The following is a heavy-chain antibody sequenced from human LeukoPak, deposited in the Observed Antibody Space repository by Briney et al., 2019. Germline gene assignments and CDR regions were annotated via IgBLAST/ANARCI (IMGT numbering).Heavy chain of an antibody. J-gene: IGHJ5*02. D-gene: IGHD3-3*01. V-gene: IGHV1-2*02. CDR3: ARADFIDAGPYLIGP. CDR2: INTKSGRT. CDR1: GYSFADYY. Sequence: ASVKVSCKTSGYSFADYYIHWVRQAPGQGLEWMGWINTKSGRTSSARKFQGRVTMTRDPSITTVYMDMAWLTSDDTAIYFCARADFIDAGPYLIGPWGQGTLVTVSS.